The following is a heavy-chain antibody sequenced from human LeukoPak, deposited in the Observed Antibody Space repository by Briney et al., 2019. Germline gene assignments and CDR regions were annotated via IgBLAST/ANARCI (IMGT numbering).Heavy chain of an antibody. V-gene: IGHV3-48*01. Sequence: GGSLRLSCAASGFTFSSYSMNWVRQAPGKGLEWVSYISSSSSTIYYADSVKGRFTISRDNSKNTLYLQMNSLRAEDTAVYYCASPGRAGTTLPLDYWGQGTLVTVSA. J-gene: IGHJ4*02. CDR2: ISSSSSTI. D-gene: IGHD1-1*01. CDR3: ASPGRAGTTLPLDY. CDR1: GFTFSSYS.